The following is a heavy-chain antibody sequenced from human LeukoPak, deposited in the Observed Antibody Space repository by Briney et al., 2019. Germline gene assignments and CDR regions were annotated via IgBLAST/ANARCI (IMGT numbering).Heavy chain of an antibody. J-gene: IGHJ4*02. D-gene: IGHD1-1*01. CDR1: GGSISSSSYY. V-gene: IGHV4-61*05. CDR2: IYYSGST. Sequence: SETLSLTCTVSGGSISSSSYYWGWIRQPPGKGLEWIGYIYYSGSTNYNPSLKSRVTISVDTSKNQFSLKLSSVTAADTAVYYCARSSWNDPFDYWGQGTLVTVSS. CDR3: ARSSWNDPFDY.